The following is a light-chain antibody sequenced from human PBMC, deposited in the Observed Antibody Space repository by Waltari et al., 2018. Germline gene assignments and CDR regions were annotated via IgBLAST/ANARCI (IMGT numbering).Light chain of an antibody. CDR2: DAY. Sequence: DIQMTQSPSSLSASVGDRVTITCRTSQIINNYLNWFQQKPGKAPELLIFDAYSVQGGVPSRFSGSGSGTDFTLTISSLQPEDFATYYCQQSYTSPRTFGQGTKV. J-gene: IGKJ1*01. V-gene: IGKV1-39*01. CDR3: QQSYTSPRT. CDR1: QIINNY.